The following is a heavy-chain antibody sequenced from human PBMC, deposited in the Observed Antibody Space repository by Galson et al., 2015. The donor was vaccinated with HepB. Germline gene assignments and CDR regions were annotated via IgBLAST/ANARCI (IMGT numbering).Heavy chain of an antibody. CDR1: GFRLSSYW. V-gene: IGHV3-74*01. CDR2: MNSDGTTI. J-gene: IGHJ4*02. CDR3: TRDLRREDYFDY. Sequence: LRLSCAASGFRLSSYWMHWVRQVPGKGLEWVSCMNSDGTTINYAASVRGRFTISRDNARNTLYLQMKSLRVDDTAVYYCTRDLRREDYFDYWGQGTLVTVSS.